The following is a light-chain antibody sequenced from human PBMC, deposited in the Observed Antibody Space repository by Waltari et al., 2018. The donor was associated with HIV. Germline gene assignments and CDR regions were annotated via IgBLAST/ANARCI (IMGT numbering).Light chain of an antibody. CDR2: GND. J-gene: IGLJ3*02. CDR1: NSNIGSNS. Sequence: QSAVTQPPSVSAAPGQSVTISCSGSNSNIGSNSVSWYQHPPGAAPKPPVYGNDGRPSALRDRFSGSKSGTSATLVISGLQAGDEADYYCGAWDNRLGSWVFGGGTKLTVL. V-gene: IGLV1-51*01. CDR3: GAWDNRLGSWV.